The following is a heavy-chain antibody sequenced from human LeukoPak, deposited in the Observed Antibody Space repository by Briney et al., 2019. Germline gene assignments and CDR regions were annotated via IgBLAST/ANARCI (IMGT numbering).Heavy chain of an antibody. Sequence: PSETLSLTGAVYGGSFSDYYWSWIRQPPGKGLEWIGEINHSGSTNYNPSLKSRVTISVDTSKNQFSLKLSSVTAADTAVYYCARSSRVLRYFDYWGQGTLVTVSS. V-gene: IGHV4-34*01. CDR3: ARSSRVLRYFDY. J-gene: IGHJ4*02. CDR2: INHSGST. CDR1: GGSFSDYY. D-gene: IGHD3-9*01.